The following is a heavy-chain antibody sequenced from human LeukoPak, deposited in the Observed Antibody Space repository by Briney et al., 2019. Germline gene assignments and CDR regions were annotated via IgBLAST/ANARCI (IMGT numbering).Heavy chain of an antibody. Sequence: GGSLRLSCAASGFTFSSYWMSWVRQAPGKGLEWVANIKQDGSEKYYVDSVKGRFTISRDNAKNSLYLQMNSLRAEDTAVYYCASLMGFSGGSSDSWFDPWGQGTLVTVSS. CDR3: ASLMGFSGGSSDSWFDP. V-gene: IGHV3-7*01. D-gene: IGHD2-15*01. J-gene: IGHJ5*02. CDR2: IKQDGSEK. CDR1: GFTFSSYW.